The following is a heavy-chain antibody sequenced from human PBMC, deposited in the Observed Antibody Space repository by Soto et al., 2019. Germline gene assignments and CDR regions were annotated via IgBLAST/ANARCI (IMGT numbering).Heavy chain of an antibody. Sequence: TGGSLRLSCEASGFTFSSYAMSWVRQAPGKGLEWVSAISGSGGSTYYADSVKGRFTISRDNSKNTLYLQMNSLRAEDTAVYYCAKVIPKYYDILTGYYDAYYFDYWGQGTLVTVSS. CDR1: GFTFSSYA. J-gene: IGHJ4*02. CDR2: ISGSGGST. V-gene: IGHV3-23*01. CDR3: AKVIPKYYDILTGYYDAYYFDY. D-gene: IGHD3-9*01.